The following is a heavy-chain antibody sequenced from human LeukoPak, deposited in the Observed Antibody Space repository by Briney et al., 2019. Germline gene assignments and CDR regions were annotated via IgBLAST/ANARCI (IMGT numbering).Heavy chain of an antibody. CDR3: AQDVRGPYYYGMDV. V-gene: IGHV1-69*04. CDR2: IIPILGTA. CDR1: GGTFSSYA. J-gene: IGHJ6*02. D-gene: IGHD3-10*01. Sequence: VASVKVSCKASGGTFSSYAISWVRQAPGQGLEWMGRIIPILGTANYAQKFQGRVTITADKSTSTAYMELSSLRSEDTAVYYCAQDVRGPYYYGMDVWGQGTTVTVSS.